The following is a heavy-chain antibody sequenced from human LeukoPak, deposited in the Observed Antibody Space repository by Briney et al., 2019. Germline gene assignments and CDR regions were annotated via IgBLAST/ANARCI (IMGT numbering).Heavy chain of an antibody. CDR2: INPSGGST. D-gene: IGHD2-2*01. CDR3: AAVRMASFDDYYFDY. J-gene: IGHJ4*02. Sequence: VASVKVSCKASGYTFTSYYMHWVRQAPGQGLEWMGIINPSGGSTSYAQKFQGRVTMTRDTSTSTVYMELSSLRSEDTAVYYCAAVRMASFDDYYFDYWGQGTLVTVSS. V-gene: IGHV1-46*01. CDR1: GYTFTSYY.